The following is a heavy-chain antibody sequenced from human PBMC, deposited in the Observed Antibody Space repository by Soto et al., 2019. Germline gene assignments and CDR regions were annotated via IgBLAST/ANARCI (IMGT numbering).Heavy chain of an antibody. V-gene: IGHV3-33*01. CDR2: IWYDGSNK. CDR3: ARGGSMTVANWFDP. D-gene: IGHD6-19*01. J-gene: IGHJ5*02. CDR1: GFTFSSYG. Sequence: PGGSLRLSCAASGFTFSSYGMHWVRQAPGKGLEWVAVIWYDGSNKYYADSVKGRFTISRDNSKNTLYLQMNSLRAEDTAVYYCARGGSMTVANWFDPWGQGTLVTVSS.